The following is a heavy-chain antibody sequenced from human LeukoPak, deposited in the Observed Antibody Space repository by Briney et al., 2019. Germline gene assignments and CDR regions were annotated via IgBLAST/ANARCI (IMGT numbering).Heavy chain of an antibody. J-gene: IGHJ4*02. Sequence: GGSLRLSCAASGFTFDDYGMSWVRQAPGKGLDWVAGINWNGGSTGYADSVKGRFTISRDNAKNSLYLQMNSLRAEDTALYYCARTGDGYNYGLDYWGQGTLVTVSS. CDR1: GFTFDDYG. CDR3: ARTGDGYNYGLDY. CDR2: INWNGGST. V-gene: IGHV3-20*04. D-gene: IGHD5-24*01.